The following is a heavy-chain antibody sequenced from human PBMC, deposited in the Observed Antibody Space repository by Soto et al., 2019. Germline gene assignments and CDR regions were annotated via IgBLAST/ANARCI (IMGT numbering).Heavy chain of an antibody. Sequence: GSAGTPSPCGNFLCRIRHDTEKGLEWIGYIYYSGSTYYNPSLKSRVTISVDTSKNQFSLKLSSVTAADTAVYYCARSDYFYHSTPPAPHDAYATRGQATIVT. CDR3: ARSDYFYHSTPPAPHDAYAT. J-gene: IGHJ3*02. V-gene: IGHV4-31*02. CDR2: IYYSGST. CDR1: AGTPSPCGNF. D-gene: IGHD3-22*01.